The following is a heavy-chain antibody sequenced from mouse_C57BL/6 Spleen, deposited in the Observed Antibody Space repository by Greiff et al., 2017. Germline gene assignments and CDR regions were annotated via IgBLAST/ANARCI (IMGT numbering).Heavy chain of an antibody. D-gene: IGHD2-4*01. CDR3: AKHSLYDYDGLLAY. Sequence: VKVVESGPGLVAPSQSLSITCTVSGFSLTSYGVDWVRQPPGKGLEWLGVIWGGGSTNNNSALMSRLNISKDNSKSQVFLKMNSLQTDDTAMYYCAKHSLYDYDGLLAYWGQGTLVTVSA. V-gene: IGHV2-9*01. CDR1: GFSLTSYG. CDR2: IWGGGST. J-gene: IGHJ3*01.